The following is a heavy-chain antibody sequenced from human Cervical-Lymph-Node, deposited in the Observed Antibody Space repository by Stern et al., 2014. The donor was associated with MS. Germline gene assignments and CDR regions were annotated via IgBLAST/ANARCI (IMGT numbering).Heavy chain of an antibody. CDR1: GDSAGSGNYY. CDR2: YYSGSA. CDR3: ACGYDFWSGFLVY. V-gene: IGHV4-61*01. D-gene: IGHD3-3*01. Sequence: QVQLQESGPGLVKPSETLSLTCTVSGDSAGSGNYYWSWIRQAPGKGLEWIGYYSGSADYNPSLKSRVTISVDTSKNQYSLRLSSVTAADTAVYFCACGYDFWSGFLVYWGQGTLVTVSS. J-gene: IGHJ4*02.